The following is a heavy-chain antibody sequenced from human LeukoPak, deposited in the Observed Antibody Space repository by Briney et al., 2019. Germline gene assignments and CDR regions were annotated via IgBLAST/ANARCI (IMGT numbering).Heavy chain of an antibody. Sequence: PGGSLRLSCVASGFTFSGYSLNWVRRAPGKGLEWLSYINSPSSTIYYADSVRGRFTSSRDNAKNSVYLQMNSLRAEDTAVYYCARYYGSWSADYWGQGTLVTVSS. CDR1: GFTFSGYS. CDR3: ARYYGSWSADY. D-gene: IGHD6-13*01. V-gene: IGHV3-48*04. CDR2: INSPSSTI. J-gene: IGHJ4*02.